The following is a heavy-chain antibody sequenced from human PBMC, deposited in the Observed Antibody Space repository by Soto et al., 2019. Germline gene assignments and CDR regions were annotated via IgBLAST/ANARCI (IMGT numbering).Heavy chain of an antibody. CDR2: ITGSGGST. Sequence: PGGSLRLSCAASGFTFTTYTMSWVRQAPGKGLEWVSAITGSGGSTYYADSVKGRFTISRDNSKNTLYLQMNSLRAEDTAVYYCAKNSAATITVGFEYWGQGPLVTVSS. CDR3: AKNSAATITVGFEY. D-gene: IGHD5-12*01. V-gene: IGHV3-23*01. J-gene: IGHJ4*02. CDR1: GFTFTTYT.